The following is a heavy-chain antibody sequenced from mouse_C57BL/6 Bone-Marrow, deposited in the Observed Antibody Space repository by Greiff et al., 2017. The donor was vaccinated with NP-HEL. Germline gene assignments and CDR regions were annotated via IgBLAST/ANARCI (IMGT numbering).Heavy chain of an antibody. CDR3: ARGLLWLRRRDYYAMDY. J-gene: IGHJ4*01. V-gene: IGHV1-64*01. D-gene: IGHD2-2*01. CDR2: IHPNSGST. CDR1: GYTFTSYW. Sequence: VQLQQPGAELVKPGASVTLSCKASGYTFTSYWMHWVKQRPGQGLEWIGMIHPNSGSTNYNEKFKSKAILTVDKSSSTAYMQLSSLTSEDSAVYYCARGLLWLRRRDYYAMDYWGQGTSVTVTS.